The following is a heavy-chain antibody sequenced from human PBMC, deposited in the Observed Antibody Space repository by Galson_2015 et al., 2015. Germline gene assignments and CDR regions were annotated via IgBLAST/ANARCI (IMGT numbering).Heavy chain of an antibody. CDR2: INHSGST. Sequence: LSLTCAVYGGSFSGYYWSWIRQPPGEGLEWIGEINHSGSTNYNPSLKSRVTISVDTSKNQFSLKLSSVTAADTAVYYCARGDYDILTGYYGPSGPYGMDVWGQGTTVTVSS. J-gene: IGHJ6*02. CDR3: ARGDYDILTGYYGPSGPYGMDV. D-gene: IGHD3-9*01. CDR1: GGSFSGYY. V-gene: IGHV4-34*01.